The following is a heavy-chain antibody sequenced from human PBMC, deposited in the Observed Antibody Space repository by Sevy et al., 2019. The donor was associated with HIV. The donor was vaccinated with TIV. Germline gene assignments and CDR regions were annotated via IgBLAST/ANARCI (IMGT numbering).Heavy chain of an antibody. D-gene: IGHD4-17*01. CDR3: ARGGATTVSLFDY. CDR1: AYTFTSYG. J-gene: IGHJ4*02. Sequence: ASVKVSCKASAYTFTSYGISWVRQAPGQCLEWMGWINTYNGNTNCAQNLQDRFTMTTDTSTSTAYMELRSLISDDTAVYYCARGGATTVSLFDYWGQGTVVTVSS. CDR2: INTYNGNT. V-gene: IGHV1-18*04.